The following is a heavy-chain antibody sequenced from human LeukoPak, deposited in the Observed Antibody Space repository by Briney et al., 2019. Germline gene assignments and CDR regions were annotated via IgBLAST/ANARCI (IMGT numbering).Heavy chain of an antibody. Sequence: ASVKVSCKVSGYTLTELSMHWVRQAPGKGLEWMGGCDPEDGETIYAQKFQGRVTMTEDTSTDTAYMELSSLRSEDTAVYYCATSLTMIVVVITTRGAFDIWGQGTMVTVSS. D-gene: IGHD3-22*01. CDR1: GYTLTELS. J-gene: IGHJ3*02. CDR3: ATSLTMIVVVITTRGAFDI. CDR2: CDPEDGET. V-gene: IGHV1-24*01.